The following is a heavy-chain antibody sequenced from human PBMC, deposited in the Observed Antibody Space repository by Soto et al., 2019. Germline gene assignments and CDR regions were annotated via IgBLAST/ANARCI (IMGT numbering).Heavy chain of an antibody. CDR2: MNPNSGNT. D-gene: IGHD2-21*01. Sequence: ASVKVSCKASGYTFTRSGISCVRQAPRQGLEWMGWMNPNSGNTGYAQKFQGRVTMTRNTSIGTAYMEVSSLRSEDTAVYYCAGMRWVKLRGATYNYYGLDVWGQGTTVTVSS. CDR1: GYTFTRSG. J-gene: IGHJ6*02. CDR3: AGMRWVKLRGATYNYYGLDV. V-gene: IGHV1-8*01.